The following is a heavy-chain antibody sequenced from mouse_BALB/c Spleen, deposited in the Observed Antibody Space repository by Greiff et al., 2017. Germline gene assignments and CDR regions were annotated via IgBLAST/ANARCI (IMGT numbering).Heavy chain of an antibody. CDR3: ARGYYGNYGYAMDY. CDR1: GFTFSIFG. J-gene: IGHJ4*01. Sequence: EVKLVESGGGLVQPGGSRKLSCAASGFTFSIFGMHWVRQAPEKGLEWVAYISSGSSTIYYADTVKGRFTISRDNPKNTLFLQMTSLRSEDTAMYYCARGYYGNYGYAMDYWGQGTSVTVSS. CDR2: ISSGSSTI. D-gene: IGHD2-1*01. V-gene: IGHV5-17*02.